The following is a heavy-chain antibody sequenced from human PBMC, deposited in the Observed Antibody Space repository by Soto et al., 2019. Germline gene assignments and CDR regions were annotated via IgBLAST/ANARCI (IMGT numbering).Heavy chain of an antibody. V-gene: IGHV1-8*01. CDR1: GYTFTSYD. CDR2: MNPNSGNT. J-gene: IGHJ6*02. Sequence: ASVKVSCKASGYTFTSYDINWVRQATGQGLEWMGWMNPNSGNTGYAQKFQGRVTMTRNTSISTAYIELSSLRSEDTAVYYCTTGLDYDFWSGPNYYYYGMDVWGQGTTVTVSS. CDR3: TTGLDYDFWSGPNYYYYGMDV. D-gene: IGHD3-3*01.